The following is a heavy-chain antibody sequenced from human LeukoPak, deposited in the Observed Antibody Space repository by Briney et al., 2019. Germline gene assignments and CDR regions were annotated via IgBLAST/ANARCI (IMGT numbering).Heavy chain of an antibody. V-gene: IGHV3-7*01. CDR3: ARVEDYDILTGFDY. CDR2: IKQDGREK. CDR1: GFTFSSYW. D-gene: IGHD3-9*01. J-gene: IGHJ4*02. Sequence: GGSLRLSCAASGFTFSSYWMNWVRQAPGKGLEWVANIKQDGREKYSVDSVKGRFTISRDNAKNSLYLQMNSLRAEDTAVYYCARVEDYDILTGFDYWGQGTLVTVSS.